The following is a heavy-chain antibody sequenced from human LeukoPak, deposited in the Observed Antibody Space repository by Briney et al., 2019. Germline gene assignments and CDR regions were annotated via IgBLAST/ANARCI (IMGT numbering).Heavy chain of an antibody. CDR3: ARRSRVTFDY. CDR1: GDSISSGNYY. CDR2: IWTDGVT. Sequence: SQTLSLTCTVSGDSISSGNYYWSWIRQPAGKGLEWIGRIWTDGVTSYKPSLKSRVAISVDTSKNQFSLKLSSVTAADTAVYYCARRSRVTFDYWGQGTLVTVSS. J-gene: IGHJ4*02. D-gene: IGHD4-11*01. V-gene: IGHV4-61*02.